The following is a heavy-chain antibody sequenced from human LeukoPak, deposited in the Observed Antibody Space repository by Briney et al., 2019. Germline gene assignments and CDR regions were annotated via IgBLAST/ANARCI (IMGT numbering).Heavy chain of an antibody. Sequence: SETLSLTCTVSGGSISSGGYYWSWIRQHPGKGLEWIGYIYYSGSTYYNPSLKSRVTISVDTSKNQFSLKLSSVTAADTAVYYCARSDSSSWYQLDYWGQGTLVTVSS. CDR1: GGSISSGGYY. V-gene: IGHV4-31*03. CDR2: IYYSGST. CDR3: ARSDSSSWYQLDY. D-gene: IGHD6-13*01. J-gene: IGHJ4*02.